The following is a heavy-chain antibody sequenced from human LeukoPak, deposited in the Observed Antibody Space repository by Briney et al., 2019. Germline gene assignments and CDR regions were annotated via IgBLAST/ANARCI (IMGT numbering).Heavy chain of an antibody. D-gene: IGHD2-15*01. J-gene: IGHJ3*02. CDR1: GYTFTSYY. Sequence: GASVKVSCKASGYTFTSYYMHWVRQAPGQGLEWMGIINPSGGSTSYAQKFQGRVTMTRDTSTSTAYMELSSLRSEDTAVYYCAKCSGGSCYRLYVGAFDIWGQGTMVTVSS. CDR2: INPSGGST. V-gene: IGHV1-46*03. CDR3: AKCSGGSCYRLYVGAFDI.